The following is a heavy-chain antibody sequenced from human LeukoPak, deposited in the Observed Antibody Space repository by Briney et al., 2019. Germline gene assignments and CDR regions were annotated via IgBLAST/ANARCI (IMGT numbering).Heavy chain of an antibody. Sequence: SETLSLTCTVSGGSISSYYWSWIRQPPGKGLEWIGYIYYSGSTNYNPSLKSRVTISVDTSKNQFSLKLSSVTAADTAVYYCARAGERYYDILTGYYLNWFDPWGQGTLVTVSS. D-gene: IGHD3-9*01. J-gene: IGHJ5*02. V-gene: IGHV4-59*01. CDR2: IYYSGST. CDR1: GGSISSYY. CDR3: ARAGERYYDILTGYYLNWFDP.